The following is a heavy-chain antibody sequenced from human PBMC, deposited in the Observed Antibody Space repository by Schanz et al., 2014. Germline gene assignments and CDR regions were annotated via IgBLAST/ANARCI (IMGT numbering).Heavy chain of an antibody. Sequence: QVQLVESGGGVVQPGGSLRLSCAASGFTFSSYGMHWVRQAPGKGLEWVTFIRFDGSDKYYADSVKGRFSVSRDNSKNTLYLQMNSLRADDTAVYYCAKDQLANYRGSGYNWFDPWGQGTLENVSS. CDR2: IRFDGSDK. J-gene: IGHJ5*02. CDR3: AKDQLANYRGSGYNWFDP. CDR1: GFTFSSYG. D-gene: IGHD3-10*01. V-gene: IGHV3-30*02.